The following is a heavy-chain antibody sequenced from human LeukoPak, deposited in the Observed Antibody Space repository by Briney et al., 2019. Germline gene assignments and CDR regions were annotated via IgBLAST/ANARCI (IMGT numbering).Heavy chain of an antibody. Sequence: ASVKVSCKASGYTFTSYYMHWVRQAPGQGLEWMGIINPSGGSTSYAQKFQGRVTMTRDTSTSTVYMELSSLRSEDTAVYYCARDSRGSVDTAMDLDYWGQGTLVTVSS. J-gene: IGHJ4*02. D-gene: IGHD5-18*01. CDR2: INPSGGST. V-gene: IGHV1-46*01. CDR1: GYTFTSYY. CDR3: ARDSRGSVDTAMDLDY.